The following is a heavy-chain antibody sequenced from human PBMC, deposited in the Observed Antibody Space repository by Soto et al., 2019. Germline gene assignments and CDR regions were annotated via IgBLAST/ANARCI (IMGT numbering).Heavy chain of an antibody. J-gene: IGHJ4*02. V-gene: IGHV3-23*01. CDR2: ISANGQGI. CDR3: AKDPDHPRDQFHY. D-gene: IGHD2-2*01. Sequence: PVGSVRLSCTASGFTFTYYAFSGVRQAPGKGLEWVSAISANGQGIYYADSVRGRFTISRDNSKNTVFLHMDSLRAEDTAVYYCAKDPDHPRDQFHYWGQGTLVTVSS. CDR1: GFTFTYYA.